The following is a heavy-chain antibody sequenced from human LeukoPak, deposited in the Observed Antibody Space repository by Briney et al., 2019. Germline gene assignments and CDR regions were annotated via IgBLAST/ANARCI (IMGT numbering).Heavy chain of an antibody. J-gene: IGHJ6*02. D-gene: IGHD6-19*01. Sequence: GGSLRLSCAASGFTFSSYWMSWVRQAPGKGLEWVANIKQDGSEKYYVDSVKGRFTISRDNAKNSLYLQMNSLRAEDTAVYYCAREDLYSSGWSYYYYGMDVWGQGTTVTVSS. CDR2: IKQDGSEK. CDR1: GFTFSSYW. V-gene: IGHV3-7*01. CDR3: AREDLYSSGWSYYYYGMDV.